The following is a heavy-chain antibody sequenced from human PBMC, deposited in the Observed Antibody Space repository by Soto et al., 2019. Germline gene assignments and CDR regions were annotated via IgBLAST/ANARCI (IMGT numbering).Heavy chain of an antibody. D-gene: IGHD6-19*01. CDR2: ISGSGGST. CDR1: GFTFSSYA. J-gene: IGHJ5*02. CDR3: AKDRAVAGRGNWFDP. Sequence: TGGSLRLSCAASGFTFSSYAMSWVRQAPGKGLEWVSAISGSGGSTYYADSVKGRFTISRDNSKNTLYLQMNSLRAEDTAVYYCAKDRAVAGRGNWFDPWGQGTLVTVS. V-gene: IGHV3-23*01.